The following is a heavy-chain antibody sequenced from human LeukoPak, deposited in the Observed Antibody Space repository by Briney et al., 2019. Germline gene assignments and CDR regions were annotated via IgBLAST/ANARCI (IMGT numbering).Heavy chain of an antibody. CDR3: ARGSRGYSYGYHRD. J-gene: IGHJ4*02. D-gene: IGHD5-18*01. CDR2: INHRRST. CDR1: GGSFRGYY. Sequence: PSETLSLTCGVYGGSFRGYYWSWIRQTPGKGLEWIGEINHRRSTNYSPSFKTRVTMSVDTSKNQISLMLNSVTAADTAVYYCARGSRGYSYGYHRDWGQGTLVTVSS. V-gene: IGHV4-34*01.